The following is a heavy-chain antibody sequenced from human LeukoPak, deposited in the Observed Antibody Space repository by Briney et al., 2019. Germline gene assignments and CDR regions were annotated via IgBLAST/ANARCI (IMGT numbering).Heavy chain of an antibody. CDR3: AELGTTMTRGA. D-gene: IGHD3-22*01. CDR2: ISSSGSTI. Sequence: GGSLRLSCAHSGFTFSSYEMNWVPEAPGKGLERGSYISSSGSTIYYADSVKGRFITTRDNAKKSLYLQMNSRRYEDTADYYWAELGTTMTRGAWGKGTTVTISS. V-gene: IGHV3-48*03. J-gene: IGHJ6*04. CDR1: GFTFSSYE.